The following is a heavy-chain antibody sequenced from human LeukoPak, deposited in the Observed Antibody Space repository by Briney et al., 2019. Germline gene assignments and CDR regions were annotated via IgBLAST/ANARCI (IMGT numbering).Heavy chain of an antibody. CDR3: TRRAGGNLYDLDN. CDR2: VSGGGFDT. J-gene: IGHJ4*02. V-gene: IGHV3-23*01. CDR1: GFTLRNYV. Sequence: GGSLRLSCVASGFTLRNYVMSWVRQAPGKGLEWVSGVSGGGFDTYYTDSVKGRFTISRDNSKNMVYLQMNSLRAEDTAVYYCTRRAGGNLYDLDNWGQGTLVTVSS. D-gene: IGHD2-8*02.